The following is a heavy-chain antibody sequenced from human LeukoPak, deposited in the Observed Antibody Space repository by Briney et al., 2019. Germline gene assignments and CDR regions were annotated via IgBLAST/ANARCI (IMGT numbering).Heavy chain of an antibody. D-gene: IGHD6-13*01. J-gene: IGHJ4*02. CDR2: IYYSGST. V-gene: IGHV4-59*08. CDR3: ARHRLAAVDLFDY. Sequence: SETLSLTCTVSGGSISSYYWSWIRQPPGKGLEWIGYIYYSGSTNYNPSLKSRVTISVDTSKNQFSLKLSSVTAADTAVYYCARHRLAAVDLFDYWGQGTLVTVSS. CDR1: GGSISSYY.